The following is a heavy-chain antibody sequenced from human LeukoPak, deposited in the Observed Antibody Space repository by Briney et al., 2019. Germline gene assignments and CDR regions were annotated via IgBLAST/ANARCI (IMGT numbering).Heavy chain of an antibody. CDR2: ISYDGSNK. J-gene: IGHJ4*02. CDR3: AKAHHSGYDFIY. V-gene: IGHV3-30*18. CDR1: GFTFSSYA. Sequence: PGGSLRLSCAASGFTFSSYAMSWVRQAPGKGLEWVAVISYDGSNKYYADSVKGRFTISRDNSKNTLYLQMNSLGAEDTAVYYCAKAHHSGYDFIYWGQGTLVTVSS. D-gene: IGHD5-12*01.